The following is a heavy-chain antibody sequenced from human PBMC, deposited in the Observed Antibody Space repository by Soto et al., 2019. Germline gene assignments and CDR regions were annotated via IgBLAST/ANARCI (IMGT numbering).Heavy chain of an antibody. Sequence: EVQLVESGGGLVKPGGSLRLSCAASGFTFSSYSMNWVRQAPGKGLEWVSCIRSRNSYTYYADSVKGRFTISRDNAKNSLYLQMNSLRAEATAVYYCPRETGGGGYYYYGMDVWGQGTAVTVSS. CDR3: PRETGGGGYYYYGMDV. CDR2: IRSRNSYT. CDR1: GFTFSSYS. D-gene: IGHD3-10*01. J-gene: IGHJ6*02. V-gene: IGHV3-21*01.